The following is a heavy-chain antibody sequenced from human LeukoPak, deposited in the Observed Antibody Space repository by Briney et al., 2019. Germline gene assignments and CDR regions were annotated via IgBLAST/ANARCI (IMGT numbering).Heavy chain of an antibody. CDR1: GFTFSSYS. J-gene: IGHJ3*02. Sequence: GGSLRLSCAASGFTFSSYSMNWVRQAPGKGLEWVSYISSSSSTIYYADSVKGRFTISRDNAKNSLYLQMNSLRAEDTAVYYCASYRSYGYSSSWYRRGDDAFDIWGQGTMVTVSS. V-gene: IGHV3-48*01. CDR3: ASYRSYGYSSSWYRRGDDAFDI. D-gene: IGHD6-13*01. CDR2: ISSSSSTI.